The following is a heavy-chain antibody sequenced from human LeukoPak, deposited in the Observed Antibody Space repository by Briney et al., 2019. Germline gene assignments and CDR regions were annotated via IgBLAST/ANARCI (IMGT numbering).Heavy chain of an antibody. CDR2: ISENERTT. CDR3: AKDHDNTDYYYYFDS. CDR1: RFIFDAYA. D-gene: IGHD2-21*02. V-gene: IGHV3-23*01. J-gene: IGHJ4*02. Sequence: GGSLRLSCAASRFIFDAYAMRWVRQAPGKGLEWVSGISENERTTYYTDSLMGRFTITRDNSKNTLHLQMNRLRAEDTALYYCAKDHDNTDYYYYFDSWGQGTLVTVSS.